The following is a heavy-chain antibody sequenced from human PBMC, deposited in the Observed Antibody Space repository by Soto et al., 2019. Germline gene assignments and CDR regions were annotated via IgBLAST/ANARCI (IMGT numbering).Heavy chain of an antibody. CDR3: ARGAMVRGVITPNYYYCGMDV. J-gene: IGHJ6*02. D-gene: IGHD3-10*01. V-gene: IGHV4-59*01. Sequence: PSETLSLTCTVSGGSISSYYWSWIRQPPGKGLEWIGYIYYSGSTNYNPSLKSRVTISVDTSKNQFSLKLSSVTAADTAVYYCARGAMVRGVITPNYYYCGMDVWGQGTTVTVSS. CDR1: GGSISSYY. CDR2: IYYSGST.